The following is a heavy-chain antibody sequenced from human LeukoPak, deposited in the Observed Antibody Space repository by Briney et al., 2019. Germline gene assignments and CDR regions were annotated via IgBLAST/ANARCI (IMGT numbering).Heavy chain of an antibody. J-gene: IGHJ6*02. Sequence: PGGSLRLSCAASGFPFSSYWMHWVRQVPGEGLLWVSRINSDGSATIYADSVRGRFTISRDNAKNTLYLQMSGLRVEDTAVYHCASDSPYYDMDVWGQGTTVTVSS. CDR3: ASDSPYYDMDV. V-gene: IGHV3-74*01. CDR2: INSDGSAT. CDR1: GFPFSSYW.